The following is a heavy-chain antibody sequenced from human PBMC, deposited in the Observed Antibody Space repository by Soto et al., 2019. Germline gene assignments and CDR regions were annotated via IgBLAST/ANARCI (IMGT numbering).Heavy chain of an antibody. V-gene: IGHV2-5*01. CDR3: AHAIRGWFEPFDY. D-gene: IGHD6-19*01. CDR1: GFSRSTSGMG. J-gene: IGHJ4*02. Sequence: QITLKESGPTLVKPTQTLTLTCTSSGFSRSTSGMGVGWIRQPPGKALEWLALIYWSDNEDYSPSLKNRLSITKDTCKNRGVLTMTNMDPVDTATYYCAHAIRGWFEPFDYWGQGTLVTVSS. CDR2: IYWSDNE.